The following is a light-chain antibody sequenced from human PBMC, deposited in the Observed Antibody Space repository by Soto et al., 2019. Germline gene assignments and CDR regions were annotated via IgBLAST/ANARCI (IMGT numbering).Light chain of an antibody. CDR1: QSVGSF. CDR3: QQRINWPPLT. CDR2: DAS. J-gene: IGKJ4*01. V-gene: IGKV3-11*01. Sequence: EIVLTQSPATLSLSPGERASLSCRASQSVGSFLAWYQQKPGQAPRLLIYDASNRATGIPARFSGSGSGTDFTLTISSLEPEDFGTYYCQQRINWPPLTFGGGTKVEIK.